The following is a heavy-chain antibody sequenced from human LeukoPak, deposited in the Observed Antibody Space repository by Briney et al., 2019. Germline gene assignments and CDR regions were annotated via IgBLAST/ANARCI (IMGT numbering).Heavy chain of an antibody. V-gene: IGHV3-48*01. CDR2: ISSSASTI. CDR1: GFSFSTYW. CDR3: ARGTALLDV. Sequence: PGGSLGLSCAASGFSFSTYWMTWVRQAPGKGLEWISHISSSASTIKYADSVEGRFTISRDNAKNSLDLQMSTLRVEDTAVYYCARGTALLDVWGKGTTVTVSS. J-gene: IGHJ6*04. D-gene: IGHD1-1*01.